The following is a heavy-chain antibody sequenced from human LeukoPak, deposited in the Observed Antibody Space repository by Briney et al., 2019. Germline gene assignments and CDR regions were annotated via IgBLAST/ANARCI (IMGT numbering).Heavy chain of an antibody. Sequence: GASVKVSCKASGYTFTGYYMHWVRQAPGQGLEWMGWINPNSGGTNYAQKFQGRVTMTRDTSISKAYMELSRLRSDDTAVYYCAREVAGTRGWFDPWGQGTLVTVSS. CDR3: AREVAGTRGWFDP. D-gene: IGHD6-19*01. CDR1: GYTFTGYY. J-gene: IGHJ5*02. V-gene: IGHV1-2*02. CDR2: INPNSGGT.